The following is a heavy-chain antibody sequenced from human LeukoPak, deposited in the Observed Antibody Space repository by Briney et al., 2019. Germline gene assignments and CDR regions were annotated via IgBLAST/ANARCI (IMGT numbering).Heavy chain of an antibody. D-gene: IGHD6-19*01. J-gene: IGHJ4*02. CDR3: ARLRYSSGSLTD. Sequence: SETLSLTCAVYGGSFSGYYWSWIRQPPGKGLEWIGEINHSGSTNYSPSLKSRVTISVDTSKNRFSLKLSSVTAADTAVYYRARLRYSSGSLTDWGQGTLVTVSS. CDR2: INHSGST. CDR1: GGSFSGYY. V-gene: IGHV4-34*01.